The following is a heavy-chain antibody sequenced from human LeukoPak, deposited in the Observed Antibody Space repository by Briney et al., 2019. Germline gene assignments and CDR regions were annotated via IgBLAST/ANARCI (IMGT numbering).Heavy chain of an antibody. CDR2: IYYSGST. V-gene: IGHV4-39*07. Sequence: SETLSLTCTVSGGSISGSSYYWGWIRQPPGKGLEWIGSIYYSGSTYYNPSLKSRVTISVDTSKNQFSLKLSSVTAADTAVYYCASLNDSSGYYRIFDYWGQGTLVTVSS. CDR1: GGSISGSSYY. J-gene: IGHJ4*02. CDR3: ASLNDSSGYYRIFDY. D-gene: IGHD3-22*01.